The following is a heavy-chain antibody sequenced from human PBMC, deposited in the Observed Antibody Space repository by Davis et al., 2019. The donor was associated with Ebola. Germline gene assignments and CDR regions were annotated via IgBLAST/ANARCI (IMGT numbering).Heavy chain of an antibody. D-gene: IGHD4-11*01. Sequence: PGGSLRLSCAASGFTFSDYYMSWIRQAPGKGLEWVSYISSSSSYTNYADSVKGRFTISRDNAKNSLYLQMNSLRAEDTAVYYCASTRLPYYYGMDVWGQGTTVTVSS. CDR2: ISSSSSYT. CDR3: ASTRLPYYYGMDV. J-gene: IGHJ6*02. V-gene: IGHV3-11*06. CDR1: GFTFSDYY.